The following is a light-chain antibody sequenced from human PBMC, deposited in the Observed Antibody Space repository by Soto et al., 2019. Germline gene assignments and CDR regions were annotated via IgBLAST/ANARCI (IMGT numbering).Light chain of an antibody. CDR2: GAS. CDR3: QQRSNWPPIT. CDR1: QSFSSY. V-gene: IGKV3-11*01. J-gene: IGKJ5*01. Sequence: EIVLTQSPATLSLSPGERATLSCRASQSFSSYLAWYQQKPGQAPRLLIYGASTRAPGIPDRFSGSGSGTEFTLTISSLQSEDFAVYYCQQRSNWPPITFGQGTRLEIK.